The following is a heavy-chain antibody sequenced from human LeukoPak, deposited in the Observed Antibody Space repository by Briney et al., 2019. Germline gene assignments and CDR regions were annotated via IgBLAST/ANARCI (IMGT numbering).Heavy chain of an antibody. D-gene: IGHD1-26*01. V-gene: IGHV4-61*02. Sequence: ASQTMSLTCTVSGGSISSGSYYWSWIRQPAGKGPEWIGRIYTSGSTNYNPSLKSRVTISVDTSKNQFSLKLSSVTAADTAVYYCARGGSIVGATIDYWGQGTLVTVSS. CDR1: GGSISSGSYY. CDR2: IYTSGST. CDR3: ARGGSIVGATIDY. J-gene: IGHJ4*02.